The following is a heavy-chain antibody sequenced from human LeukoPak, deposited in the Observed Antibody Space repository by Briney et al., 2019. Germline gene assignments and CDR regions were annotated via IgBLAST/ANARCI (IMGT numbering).Heavy chain of an antibody. D-gene: IGHD3-22*01. J-gene: IGHJ4*02. CDR1: GGTFSSYA. CDR3: ARQWDYYDSSGYYDY. Sequence: ASVKVSCKASGGTFSSYAISWVRQAPGQGLEWMGGIIPIFGTANYAQKFQGRVTLTADESTSTAYMELSSLRSEDTAVYYCARQWDYYDSSGYYDYWGQGTLVTVSS. V-gene: IGHV1-69*13. CDR2: IIPIFGTA.